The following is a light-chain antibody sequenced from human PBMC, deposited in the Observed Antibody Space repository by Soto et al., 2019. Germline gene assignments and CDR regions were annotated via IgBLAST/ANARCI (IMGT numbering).Light chain of an antibody. CDR1: QDISSL. CDR2: AAT. J-gene: IGKJ3*01. CDR3: QQADTIPFT. Sequence: IQMTQSPSSVSASVGDRVTITCRASQDISSLLAWYQHKPGKAPKLLIYAATTLQSGVPSRFSGSESGAEFTLTISSLQPEDFATYYCQQADTIPFTFGPGNKVDMK. V-gene: IGKV1-12*01.